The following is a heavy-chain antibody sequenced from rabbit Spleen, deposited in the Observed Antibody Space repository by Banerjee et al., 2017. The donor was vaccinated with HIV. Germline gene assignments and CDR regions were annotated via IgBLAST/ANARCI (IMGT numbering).Heavy chain of an antibody. CDR1: SFSFSSTYD. V-gene: IGHV1S40*01. CDR2: IDGTIGAA. J-gene: IGHJ4*01. Sequence: QSLEESGGDLVKPGASLTLTCTASSFSFSSTYDMCWVRQAPGKGLEWIGCIDGTIGAAYYASWASGRFTISKTSSTTVTLQMTSLTAADTATYFCARDPNYASGHYIYSFWGPGTLVTVS. CDR3: ARDPNYASGHYIYSF. D-gene: IGHD1-1*01.